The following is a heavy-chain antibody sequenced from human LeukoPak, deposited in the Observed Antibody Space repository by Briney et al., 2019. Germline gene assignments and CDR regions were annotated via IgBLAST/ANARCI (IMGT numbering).Heavy chain of an antibody. J-gene: IGHJ5*02. Sequence: ASVTVSFKASGYIFTVYYMHWVRQAPGQGLEWMGWINPNSGGTNYAQKFQGRVTMTRDTSISTAYMELSRLRSDDTAVYYCARDPYYYGSGPDSNWFDPWGQGTLVTVSS. CDR3: ARDPYYYGSGPDSNWFDP. V-gene: IGHV1-2*02. CDR1: GYIFTVYY. D-gene: IGHD3-10*01. CDR2: INPNSGGT.